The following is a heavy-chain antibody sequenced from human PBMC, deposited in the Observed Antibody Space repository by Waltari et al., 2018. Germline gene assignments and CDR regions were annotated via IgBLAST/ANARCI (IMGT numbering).Heavy chain of an antibody. D-gene: IGHD2-2*02. CDR2: ISNSGNTI. V-gene: IGHV3-11*01. J-gene: IGHJ4*02. CDR1: GFTFIDSY. Sequence: VQLVESGGGLVPPGGSLRLSCTASGFTFIDSYMSWIRQAPGKGLEWISYISNSGNTIYYADSVKGRFTISRDNAKNSLSLQMNSLRGEDTAVYYCARSNMVLTIFAIPNFDSWGQGTLVTVSS. CDR3: ARSNMVLTIFAIPNFDS.